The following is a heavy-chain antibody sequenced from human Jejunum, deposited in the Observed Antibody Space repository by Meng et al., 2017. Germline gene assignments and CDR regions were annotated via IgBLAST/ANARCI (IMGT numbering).Heavy chain of an antibody. V-gene: IGHV4-4*02. D-gene: IGHD2-8*01. CDR1: GDSISSSYW. Sequence: LQWAGPGLLKPWGTLSLTCAVSGDSISSSYWWSWVRQSPGKGLEWIGEIYTSGTTNYNPSLKSRVTLSVDKSKHQFSLNLSSVTAADTAVYFCARDFEALNGVWGQGTLVTVPS. CDR2: IYTSGTT. J-gene: IGHJ4*02. CDR3: ARDFEALNGV.